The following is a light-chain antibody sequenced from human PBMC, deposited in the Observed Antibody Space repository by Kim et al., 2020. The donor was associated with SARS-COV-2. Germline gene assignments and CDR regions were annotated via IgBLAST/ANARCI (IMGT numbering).Light chain of an antibody. CDR2: WAS. CDR1: QRLLYDSNGMDY. J-gene: IGKJ1*01. V-gene: IGKV4-1*01. Sequence: ATINFKSSQRLLYDSNGMDYLAWYRQNPAQPPRLLISWASIRASGVPDRFSGSGSGTAFTLTISSLQAEDVALYYCHQYFKAPRTFGQGTKV. CDR3: HQYFKAPRT.